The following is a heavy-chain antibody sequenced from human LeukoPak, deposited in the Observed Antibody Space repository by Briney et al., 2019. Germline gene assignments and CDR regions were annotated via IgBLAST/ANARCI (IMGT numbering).Heavy chain of an antibody. CDR3: AKDNTVTGRTTYYYYYGMDV. D-gene: IGHD4-17*01. CDR2: ISGSGPNT. Sequence: GGSLRLPCAASGFTFSSYAMSWVRQAPGRGREGVSAISGSGPNTYYADSVKGRFTISRDNSKNTLYLQMNSLRAEDTAVYYCAKDNTVTGRTTYYYYYGMDVWGQRTTVTVSS. CDR1: GFTFSSYA. V-gene: IGHV3-23*01. J-gene: IGHJ6*02.